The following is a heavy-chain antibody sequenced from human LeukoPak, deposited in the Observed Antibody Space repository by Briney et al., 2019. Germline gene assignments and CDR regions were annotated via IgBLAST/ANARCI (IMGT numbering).Heavy chain of an antibody. V-gene: IGHV4-39*01. CDR3: AILRYYDSTGYFE. Sequence: SETLSLTCAVSGDYISSSSYYWGWIRQSPGTGLEWIGDIYHSGRTYYNPSLKSRVAIAIDTSKKQVSLRLRSMTAADTAVFYCAILRYYDSTGYFEWGRGTLVTVSS. J-gene: IGHJ1*01. D-gene: IGHD3-22*01. CDR1: GDYISSSSYY. CDR2: IYHSGRT.